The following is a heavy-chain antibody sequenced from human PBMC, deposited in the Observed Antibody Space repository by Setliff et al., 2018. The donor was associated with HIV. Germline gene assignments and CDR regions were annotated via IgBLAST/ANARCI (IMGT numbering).Heavy chain of an antibody. CDR1: GGSISGHY. CDR2: IYFTGSA. D-gene: IGHD3-16*01. J-gene: IGHJ4*02. CDR3: AGTKAPLRFFDS. V-gene: IGHV4-59*11. Sequence: SETLSLTCSVSGGSISGHYGGWIRQPPGKGLEWIGYIYFTGSAGYNPSLKSRVSMSVDTSKNQFSLRVTSVTAADTAVYYCAGTKAPLRFFDSWGQGTLVTVSS.